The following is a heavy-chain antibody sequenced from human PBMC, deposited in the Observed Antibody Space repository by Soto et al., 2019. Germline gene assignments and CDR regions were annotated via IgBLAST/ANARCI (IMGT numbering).Heavy chain of an antibody. CDR2: ISDDVTTT. J-gene: IGHJ4*02. CDR1: GFTFSRYW. D-gene: IGHD1-26*01. CDR3: KRGPRADSSGTGDH. Sequence: PGGSLRLSCVVSGFTFSRYWMHWVRQAPGQSPFWASRISDDVTTTNYADSVRGRFTISRDNAKNNLYLQMNNLKPDDTAIYYCKRGPRADSSGTGDHWGQGTPVTVSS. V-gene: IGHV3-74*01.